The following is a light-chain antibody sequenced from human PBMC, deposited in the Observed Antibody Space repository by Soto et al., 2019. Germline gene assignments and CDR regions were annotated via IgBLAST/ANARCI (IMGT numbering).Light chain of an antibody. CDR3: SSYTTSGTLVV. J-gene: IGLJ2*01. V-gene: IGLV2-14*03. CDR2: DVS. Sequence: QSVLTQSASVSGSPGQSITISCTGTSSDVGGYNYVSWYQQHPGKAPKLMIYDVSNQPSGVSNRFSGSQSGNTASLTISGLQAEDEADYYCSSYTTSGTLVVFGGGTKLTVL. CDR1: SSDVGGYNY.